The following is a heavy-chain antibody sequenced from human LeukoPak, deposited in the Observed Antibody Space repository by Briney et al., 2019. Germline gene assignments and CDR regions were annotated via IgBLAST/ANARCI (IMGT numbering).Heavy chain of an antibody. D-gene: IGHD6-19*01. CDR1: GFTFSGSA. CDR3: TSVGIAVAGTRN. V-gene: IGHV3-73*01. J-gene: IGHJ4*02. CDR2: IRSKANSYAT. Sequence: GGSLRLPCAASGFTFSGSAMHWVRQASGKGLEWVGRIRSKANSYATAYAASVKGRFTISRDDSKNTAYLQMNSLKTEDTAVYYCTSVGIAVAGTRNWGQGTLVTVSS.